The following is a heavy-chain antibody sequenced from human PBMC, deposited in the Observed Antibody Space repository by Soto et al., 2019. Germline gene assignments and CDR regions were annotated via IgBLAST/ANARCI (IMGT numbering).Heavy chain of an antibody. CDR3: ARDRPEYYYDSSGYYPF. CDR2: IYSGGST. Sequence: GGSLRLSCAASGFTVSSNYMSWVRQAPGKGLEWVSVIYSGGSTYYADSVKGRFTISRDNSKNTLYLQMNGLRAEDTAVYYCARDRPEYYYDSSGYYPFWGQGTLVTVSS. J-gene: IGHJ4*02. V-gene: IGHV3-66*01. CDR1: GFTVSSNY. D-gene: IGHD3-22*01.